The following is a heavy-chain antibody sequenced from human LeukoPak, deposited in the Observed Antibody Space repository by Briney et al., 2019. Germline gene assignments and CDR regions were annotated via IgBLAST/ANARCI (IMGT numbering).Heavy chain of an antibody. CDR2: IYTSGST. J-gene: IGHJ4*02. Sequence: SETLSLTCTVSGGSISCYYWSWIRQPPGKGLEWIGRIYTSGSTNYNPSLKSRVTMSVDTSKNQFSLKLSSVTAADTAVYYCARDRYYYDSSGYYVFDYWGQGTLVTVSS. CDR1: GGSISCYY. V-gene: IGHV4-4*07. CDR3: ARDRYYYDSSGYYVFDY. D-gene: IGHD3-22*01.